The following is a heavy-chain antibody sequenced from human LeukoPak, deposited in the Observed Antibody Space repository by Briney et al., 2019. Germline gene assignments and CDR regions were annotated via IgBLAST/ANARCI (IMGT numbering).Heavy chain of an antibody. CDR3: ARANRYSSGWYY. V-gene: IGHV1-2*02. D-gene: IGHD6-19*01. CDR2: INPNSGGT. Sequence: ASVKVSCKASGGTFSSYAISWVRQAPGQGLEWMGRINPNSGGTNYAQKFQGRVTMTRDTSISTAYMELSRLRSDDTAVYYCARANRYSSGWYYWGQGTLVTVSS. CDR1: GGTFSSYA. J-gene: IGHJ4*02.